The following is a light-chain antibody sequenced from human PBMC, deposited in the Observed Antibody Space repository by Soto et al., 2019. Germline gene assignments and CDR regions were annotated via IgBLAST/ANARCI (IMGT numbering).Light chain of an antibody. CDR3: QQYDSYPGT. Sequence: DIQMTQSPSTLSASVGDSVTITCRASQSISTYLAWYQQKPVKAPNLLIYGASTLDSGVPSRFSASGSGTEFPLTISSLQPADFATYYCQQYDSYPGTFGQGTKLAIK. J-gene: IGKJ2*01. V-gene: IGKV1-5*03. CDR1: QSISTY. CDR2: GAS.